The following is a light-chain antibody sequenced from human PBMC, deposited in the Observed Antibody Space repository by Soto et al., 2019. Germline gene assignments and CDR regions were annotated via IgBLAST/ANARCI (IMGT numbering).Light chain of an antibody. J-gene: IGKJ3*01. V-gene: IGKV1-5*01. CDR2: DAS. CDR3: QQNNGY. CDR1: HSINSW. Sequence: KMTQSPSTLSASVVDRVTITCRASHSINSWLAWYQQKPGKVPKLLIHDASSLESGVPSRFSGSGSGTEFTLTISSLQPDDFATYYCQQNNGYFGPGT.